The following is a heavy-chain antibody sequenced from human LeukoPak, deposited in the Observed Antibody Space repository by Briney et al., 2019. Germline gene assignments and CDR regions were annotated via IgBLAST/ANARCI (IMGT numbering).Heavy chain of an antibody. Sequence: GGSLRLSCAASGFTFDDYAMHWVRQAPGKGLEWVSGISWNSGSIGYADSVKGRFTISRDNAKNSLYLQMNSLRAEDMALYYCAKDRYYDSSGPFDYWGKGTTVTVSS. V-gene: IGHV3-9*03. D-gene: IGHD3-22*01. CDR1: GFTFDDYA. CDR3: AKDRYYDSSGPFDY. J-gene: IGHJ4*03. CDR2: ISWNSGSI.